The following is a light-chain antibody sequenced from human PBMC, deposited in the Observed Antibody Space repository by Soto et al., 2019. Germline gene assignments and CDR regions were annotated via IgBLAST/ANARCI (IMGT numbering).Light chain of an antibody. J-gene: IGKJ2*01. CDR2: AAS. V-gene: IGKV1-39*01. CDR1: QSITNY. CDR3: QQTYTSPLYT. Sequence: DIQMTQSPSSLSASVGDRVTITCRTSQSITNYLNWYQQKPRKAPKLLIYAASTLQSGVPSRFSGSGSGTDFTLTISSLQPGDFASYYCQQTYTSPLYTFGQGTKLEIK.